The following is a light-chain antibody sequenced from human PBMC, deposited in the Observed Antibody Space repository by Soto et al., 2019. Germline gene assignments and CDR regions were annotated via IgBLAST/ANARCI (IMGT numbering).Light chain of an antibody. CDR3: QTWGTGIQV. V-gene: IGLV4-69*01. J-gene: IGLJ3*02. CDR2: LNSDGSH. CDR1: SGHSSYA. Sequence: QSVLTQSPSASASLGASVKLTCTLSSGHSSYAIAWHQQQPERGPRYLMKLNSDGSHNKGDGIPDRFSGSSSGAERYLTISSLQSEDEADYYCQTWGTGIQVFGGGPKVTVL.